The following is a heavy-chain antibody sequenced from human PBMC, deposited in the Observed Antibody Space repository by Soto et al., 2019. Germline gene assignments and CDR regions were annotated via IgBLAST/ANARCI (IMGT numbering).Heavy chain of an antibody. V-gene: IGHV3-7*03. CDR2: INEDGSEK. J-gene: IGHJ3*02. CDR1: GFTFSSYW. CDR3: ARGGFSGYDYHEFDI. D-gene: IGHD5-12*01. Sequence: LRLSCAASGFTFSSYWMSWVRQAPGKGLEWVANINEDGSEKYYVDSVKGRFTISRDNAKNSLYLQMNSLRAEDTAAYYCARGGFSGYDYHEFDIWGQGTVVTGSS.